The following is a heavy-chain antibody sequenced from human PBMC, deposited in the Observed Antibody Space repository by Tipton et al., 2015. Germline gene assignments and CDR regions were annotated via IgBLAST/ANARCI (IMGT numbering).Heavy chain of an antibody. V-gene: IGHV3-64D*08. CDR2: ITTNGYST. CDR1: GFTLSRYA. Sequence: SLRLSCSAAGFTLSRYAMNWVRQAPGKGLEYVSAITTNGYSTYYADSVRGRFTISRDNSKNTLYLQMSNLRAEDTAVYYCVKDGYYYDSGGYSPLDYWGQGTLVTVSS. J-gene: IGHJ4*02. D-gene: IGHD3-22*01. CDR3: VKDGYYYDSGGYSPLDY.